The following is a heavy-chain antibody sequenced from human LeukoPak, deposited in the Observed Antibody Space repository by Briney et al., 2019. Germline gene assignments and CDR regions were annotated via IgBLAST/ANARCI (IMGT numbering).Heavy chain of an antibody. Sequence: GGSLRLSCAASGFTFSDYYMSWIRQAPGKGLEWVSYISSSGSTIYYADSVKGRFTISRDNAKNSLYLQMNSLRAEDTAVYYCAKPPYDSSGYSTFDYWGQGTLVTVSS. D-gene: IGHD3-22*01. CDR3: AKPPYDSSGYSTFDY. CDR2: ISSSGSTI. J-gene: IGHJ4*02. V-gene: IGHV3-11*04. CDR1: GFTFSDYY.